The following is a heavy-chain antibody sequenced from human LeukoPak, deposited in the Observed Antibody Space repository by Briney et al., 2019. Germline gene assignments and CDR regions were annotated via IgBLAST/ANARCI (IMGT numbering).Heavy chain of an antibody. D-gene: IGHD6-13*01. CDR2: IKQDGSEK. CDR1: GFTFSSYW. CDR3: ARIYSSSWSEYYFDY. J-gene: IGHJ4*02. V-gene: IGHV3-7*04. Sequence: QPGRSLRLSCAASGFTFSSYWMSWVRQAPGKGLEWVANIKQDGSEKYYVDSVKGRFTIPRDNAKNSLYLQMNSLRAEDTAVYYCARIYSSSWSEYYFDYWGQGTLVTVSS.